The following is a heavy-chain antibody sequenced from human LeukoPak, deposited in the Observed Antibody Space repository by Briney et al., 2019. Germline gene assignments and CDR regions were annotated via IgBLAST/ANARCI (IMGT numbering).Heavy chain of an antibody. CDR1: GFSLSTSGVG. Sequence: SGPTLVHPTQTLTLTCTFSGFSLSTSGVGVGWIRQPPGKALEWLALIFWNDDKRYSPSLKSRLTITNDTSKNQVVLTMTNMDPVDTATYYCAHRSWRDYFDYWGQGTLVTVSS. CDR2: IFWNDDK. V-gene: IGHV2-5*01. D-gene: IGHD3-3*01. J-gene: IGHJ4*02. CDR3: AHRSWRDYFDY.